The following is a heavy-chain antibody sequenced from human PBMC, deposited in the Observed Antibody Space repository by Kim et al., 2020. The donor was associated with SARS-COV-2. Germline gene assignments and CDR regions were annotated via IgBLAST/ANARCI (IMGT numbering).Heavy chain of an antibody. CDR3: ARDVSGYAYRDGMDV. J-gene: IGHJ6*02. CDR1: GFTFSSYA. CDR2: ISYDGSNK. Sequence: GGSLRLSCAASGFTFSSYAMHWVRQAPGKGLEWVAVISYDGSNKYYADSVKGRFTISRDNSKNTLYLQMNSLRAEDTAVYYCARDVSGYAYRDGMDVWGQGNTVTVSS. V-gene: IGHV3-30-3*01. D-gene: IGHD5-12*01.